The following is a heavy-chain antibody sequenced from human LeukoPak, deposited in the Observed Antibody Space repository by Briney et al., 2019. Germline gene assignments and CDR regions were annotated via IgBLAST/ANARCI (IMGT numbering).Heavy chain of an antibody. V-gene: IGHV3-7*04. CDR3: ARGVGATHFDY. CDR2: IKQDGTEK. J-gene: IGHJ4*02. Sequence: GVSLRLSCAASGFTFSSYWMSWVRQAPGKGLEWVAIIKQDGTEKYYVDSVKGRFTISRDNAKNSLYLQMNSLRAEDTAVYYCARGVGATHFDYWGQGTLVTASS. D-gene: IGHD1-26*01. CDR1: GFTFSSYW.